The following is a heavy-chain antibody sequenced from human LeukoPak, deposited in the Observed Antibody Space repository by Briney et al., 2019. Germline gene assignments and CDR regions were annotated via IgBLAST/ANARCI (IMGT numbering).Heavy chain of an antibody. CDR1: GGSFSGYY. CDR3: AGGLGYSYEWSLFDY. D-gene: IGHD5-18*01. V-gene: IGHV4-34*01. Sequence: PSETLSLTCAVYGGSFSGYYWSWIRQPPGKGLEWIGEINHSGSTNYNPSLKSRVTISVDTSKNQFSLKLSSVTAADTAVYYCAGGLGYSYEWSLFDYWGQGTLVTVSS. J-gene: IGHJ4*02. CDR2: INHSGST.